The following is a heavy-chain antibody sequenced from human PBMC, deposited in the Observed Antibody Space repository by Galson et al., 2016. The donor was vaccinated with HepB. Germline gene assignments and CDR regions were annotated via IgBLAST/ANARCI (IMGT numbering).Heavy chain of an antibody. CDR2: IYPGDSDA. D-gene: IGHD5-24*01. CDR3: ARLSVGRGDYNPVETGGKTSFDY. CDR1: GYNFAKYW. J-gene: IGHJ4*02. V-gene: IGHV5-51*01. Sequence: QSGAEVKSPGESLKISCKGSGYNFAKYWIAWVRQTSGKGLEYIGIIYPGDSDARYSPSFQGQVTISADKSINTAHLQWSSLKASDSAIFYCARLSVGRGDYNPVETGGKTSFDYWGQGTLVTVSS.